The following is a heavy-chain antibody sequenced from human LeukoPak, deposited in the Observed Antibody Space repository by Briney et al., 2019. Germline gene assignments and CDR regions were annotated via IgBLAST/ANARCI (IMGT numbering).Heavy chain of an antibody. V-gene: IGHV4-30-2*01. D-gene: IGHD6-25*01. Sequence: SETLSLTCAVSGGSISSGGYSWSWIRQPPGKGLEWIGYIYHSGSTYYNPSLKSRVTISVDRSKNQFSLKLSSVTAADTAVYYCARGADLFDYWGQGTLVIVSS. CDR1: GGSISSGGYS. CDR3: ARGADLFDY. CDR2: IYHSGST. J-gene: IGHJ4*02.